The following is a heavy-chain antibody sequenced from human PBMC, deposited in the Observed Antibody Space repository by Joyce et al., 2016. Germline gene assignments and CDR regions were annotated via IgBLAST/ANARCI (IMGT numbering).Heavy chain of an antibody. V-gene: IGHV1-69*04. D-gene: IGHD2/OR15-2a*01. CDR2: ISPIGGVA. Sequence: VQLVQSGAEVKKPGSSVKVSCKVSGGNFYDYTITWVRQAPGQGLEWMGRISPIGGVAKYARKFRGRVALTADKSTATAYLELNSLRLDDTAMFFCTRGRIEYSKTFNAYDIWGQGTMVTVSS. J-gene: IGHJ3*02. CDR1: GGNFYDYT. CDR3: TRGRIEYSKTFNAYDI.